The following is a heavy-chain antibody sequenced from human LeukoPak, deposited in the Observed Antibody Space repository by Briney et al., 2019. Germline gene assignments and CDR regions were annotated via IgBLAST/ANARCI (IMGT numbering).Heavy chain of an antibody. CDR1: GFIFNNYA. V-gene: IGHV3-9*01. Sequence: PGGSLRLSCTTSGFIFNNYAMHWVRQPPGKGLEWVSNINWDGTVKAYADSLKGRFTISRDNAKNSLYLQMNSLTPEDTALCYCVREKRGPGNFDKYYGMDVWGQGTTITVSS. D-gene: IGHD4-23*01. CDR3: VREKRGPGNFDKYYGMDV. J-gene: IGHJ6*02. CDR2: INWDGTVK.